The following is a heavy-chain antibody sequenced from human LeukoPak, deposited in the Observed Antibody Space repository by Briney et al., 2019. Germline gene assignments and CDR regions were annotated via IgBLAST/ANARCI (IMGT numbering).Heavy chain of an antibody. D-gene: IGHD3-9*01. V-gene: IGHV5-51*01. CDR3: ARLHYDILTGYLDY. CDR2: IYPGDSDT. J-gene: IGHJ4*02. Sequence: GESLKISCKGSGYTFTNYWIGWVRQMPGKGLEWMGIIYPGDSDTRYSPSFQGQVTISADKSISTAYLQWSSLKASDTAMYYCARLHYDILTGYLDYWGQGTLVTVSS. CDR1: GYTFTNYW.